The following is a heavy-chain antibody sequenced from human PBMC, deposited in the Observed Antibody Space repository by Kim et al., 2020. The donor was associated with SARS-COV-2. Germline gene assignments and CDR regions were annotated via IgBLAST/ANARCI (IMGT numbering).Heavy chain of an antibody. D-gene: IGHD3-10*01. CDR3: ARLITMVRGVISRFDY. Sequence: SETLSLTCTVSGGSISSGGYYWSWIRQHPGKGLEWIGYIYYSGSTYYNPSLKSRVTISVDTSKNQFSLKLSSVTAADTAVYYCARLITMVRGVISRFDYWGQGTLVTVSS. J-gene: IGHJ4*02. CDR2: IYYSGST. V-gene: IGHV4-31*03. CDR1: GGSISSGGYY.